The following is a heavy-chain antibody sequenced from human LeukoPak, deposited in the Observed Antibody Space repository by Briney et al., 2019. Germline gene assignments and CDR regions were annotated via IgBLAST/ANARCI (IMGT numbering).Heavy chain of an antibody. CDR3: ARVIVATQYYYYYYMDV. V-gene: IGHV1-69*05. J-gene: IGHJ6*03. D-gene: IGHD5-12*01. Sequence: SVKVSCKASGGTFSSYAISWVRQAPGQGLEWMGGIIPIFGTANYAQKFQGRVTITTDESTSTAYMELSSLRSEDTAMYYCARVIVATQYYYYYYMDVWGKGTTVTVSS. CDR2: IIPIFGTA. CDR1: GGTFSSYA.